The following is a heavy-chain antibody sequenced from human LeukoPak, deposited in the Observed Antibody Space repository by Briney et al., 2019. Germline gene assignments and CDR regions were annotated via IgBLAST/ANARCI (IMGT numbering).Heavy chain of an antibody. CDR2: ISGSGGHT. Sequence: GGSLRLSCAASGITFSSHAMSWVRRAPGKGLEWVSLISGSGGHTYYGDSVKGRFTISRDNSSNRLYLQMNSLRPEDTAVYYCAKGGAATMRDGYNYYYYYMEVWGRGTTVTVSS. CDR3: AKGGAATMRDGYNYYYYYMEV. V-gene: IGHV3-23*01. D-gene: IGHD5-24*01. J-gene: IGHJ6*03. CDR1: GITFSSHA.